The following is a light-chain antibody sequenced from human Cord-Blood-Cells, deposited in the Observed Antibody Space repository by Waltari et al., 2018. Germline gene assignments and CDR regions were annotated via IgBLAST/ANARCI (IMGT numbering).Light chain of an antibody. Sequence: QSALTQPPPGSGSPGQSNPISCTGTSSDVGGYTLVPWYQQHPGKAPNLMIYEGSKRPSGVSNRFSGSKSGNTASLTISGLQAEDEADYYCCSYAGSSTVVFGGGTKLTVL. J-gene: IGLJ2*01. CDR2: EGS. CDR1: SSDVGGYTL. V-gene: IGLV2-23*01. CDR3: CSYAGSSTVV.